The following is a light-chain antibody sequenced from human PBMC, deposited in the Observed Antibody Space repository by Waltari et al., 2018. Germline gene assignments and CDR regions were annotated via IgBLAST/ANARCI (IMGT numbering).Light chain of an antibody. CDR1: SLRTYD. CDR2: GKN. Sequence: SSELTQDPAVSVALGQTVRITCQGDSLRTYDASWYQQKPGQAPLLLIYGKNRRPSRIPNRFSGYTSGTTSSWTITGAQAEEEADYLCTSRDFTGTVFFGGGTKVTVL. V-gene: IGLV3-19*01. J-gene: IGLJ2*01. CDR3: TSRDFTGTVF.